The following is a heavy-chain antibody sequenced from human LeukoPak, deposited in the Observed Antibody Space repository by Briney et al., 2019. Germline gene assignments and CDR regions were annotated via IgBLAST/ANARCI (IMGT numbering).Heavy chain of an antibody. CDR2: INHSGST. V-gene: IGHV4-34*01. CDR1: GGSFSGYY. J-gene: IGHJ6*02. D-gene: IGHD3-10*01. CDR3: ARGAPRDYFGSGSYYGYYYYGMDV. Sequence: EASETLPLTCAVYGGSFSGYYWTWIRQPPGKGLEWIGEINHSGSTKYNPSLKSRVTISVDTSKNQFSLKLSSVTAADTAVYYCARGAPRDYFGSGSYYGYYYYGMDVWGQGTTVTVSS.